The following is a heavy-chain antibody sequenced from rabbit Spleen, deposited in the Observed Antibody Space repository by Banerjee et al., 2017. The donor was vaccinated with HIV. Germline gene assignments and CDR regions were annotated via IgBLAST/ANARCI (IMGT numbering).Heavy chain of an antibody. J-gene: IGHJ6*01. CDR3: ARDTSSSFSSYGMDL. D-gene: IGHD1-1*01. CDR1: GFSFSSSDY. Sequence: QSLEESGGDLVKPGASLTLTCTASGFSFSSSDYMCWVRQAPGKGLEWISCIAGDSSGFTYSAAWAKGRLSCSKTSSTTVTLQMTSMTVADTATYFCARDTSSSFSSYGMDLWGQGTLVTVS. V-gene: IGHV1S40*01. CDR2: IAGDSSGFT.